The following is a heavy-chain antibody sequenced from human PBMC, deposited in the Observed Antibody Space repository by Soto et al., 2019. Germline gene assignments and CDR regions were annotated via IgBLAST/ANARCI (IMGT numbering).Heavy chain of an antibody. CDR3: ARGHLRIRLRWFDP. CDR2: TYYRSKWYN. J-gene: IGHJ5*02. V-gene: IGHV6-1*01. D-gene: IGHD2-15*01. CDR1: GDSVSSNSAA. Sequence: SQTLSLTCAISGDSVSSNSAAWNWIRQSPSRGLEWLGRTYYRSKWYNDYAVSVKSRITINPDTSKNRFSLQLNSVTPEDTAVYYCARGHLRIRLRWFDPWGQGTLVTVS.